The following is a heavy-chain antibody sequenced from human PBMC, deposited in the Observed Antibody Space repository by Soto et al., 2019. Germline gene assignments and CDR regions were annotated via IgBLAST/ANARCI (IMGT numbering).Heavy chain of an antibody. V-gene: IGHV3-30-3*01. D-gene: IGHD6-19*01. CDR3: ARTEAYSSGWCYYYGMDV. CDR2: ISYDGSKK. CDR1: GFTFSSYA. Sequence: QVQLVESGGGVVQPGRSLRLSCAASGFTFSSYAMHWVRQAPGKGLEWVAVISYDGSKKYYADSVKGRFTISRDNSKNTLYLQMNSLRAEDTAVYYCARTEAYSSGWCYYYGMDVWGQGTTVTVSS. J-gene: IGHJ6*02.